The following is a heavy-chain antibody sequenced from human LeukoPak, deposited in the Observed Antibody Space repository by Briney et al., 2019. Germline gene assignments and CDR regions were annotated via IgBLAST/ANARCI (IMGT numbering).Heavy chain of an antibody. D-gene: IGHD3-10*01. CDR1: GGSFSGYY. V-gene: IGHV4-34*01. Sequence: SETLSLTCAVYGGSFSGYYWSWIRQPPGKGLEWIGEINHSGSTNYNPSLKSRVTISVDTSKNQFSPKLSSVTAADTAVYYCAREFGELLSWGQGTLVTVSS. CDR2: INHSGST. J-gene: IGHJ4*02. CDR3: AREFGELLS.